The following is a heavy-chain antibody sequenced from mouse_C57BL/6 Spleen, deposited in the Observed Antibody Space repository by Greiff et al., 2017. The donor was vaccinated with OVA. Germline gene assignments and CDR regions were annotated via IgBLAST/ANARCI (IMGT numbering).Heavy chain of an antibody. J-gene: IGHJ3*01. V-gene: IGHV1-72*01. D-gene: IGHD1-1*01. Sequence: QVQLKQPGAELVKPGASVKLSCKASGYTFTSYWMHWVKQRPGRGLEWIGRIDPNSGGTKYNEKFKSKATLTVDKPSSTAYMQLSSLTSEDSAVYYCAREIYYYGSPWFAYWGQGTLVTVSA. CDR3: AREIYYYGSPWFAY. CDR2: IDPNSGGT. CDR1: GYTFTSYW.